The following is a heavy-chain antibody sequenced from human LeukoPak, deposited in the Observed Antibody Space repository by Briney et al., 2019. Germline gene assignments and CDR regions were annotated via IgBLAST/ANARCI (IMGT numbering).Heavy chain of an antibody. CDR1: GFTFRSYS. CDR3: ARDSLNYYDSSATPY. D-gene: IGHD3-22*01. CDR2: ISSSSSYI. V-gene: IGHV3-21*01. J-gene: IGHJ4*02. Sequence: GGSLRLSCAASGFTFRSYSMNWVRQAPGKGLEWVSSISSSSSYIYYADSVKGRFTISRDNAKNSLYLQMNSLRAEDTVVYYCARDSLNYYDSSATPYWGQGTLVTVSS.